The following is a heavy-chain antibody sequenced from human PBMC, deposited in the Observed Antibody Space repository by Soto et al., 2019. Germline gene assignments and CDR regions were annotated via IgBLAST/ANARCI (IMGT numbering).Heavy chain of an antibody. J-gene: IGHJ4*02. CDR1: GDSLTRNY. V-gene: IGHV4-59*01. Sequence: QVQLQESGPGLVKPSETLSLTCTVSGDSLTRNYWSWIRQSPGKGLEWLAFIHNGRTTNYNPSLVGRVSIXXDTSKSQLSLNLNSVTAADTAVYYCASTLSGGFDYWGQGTLVTVSS. CDR2: IHNGRTT. CDR3: ASTLSGGFDY.